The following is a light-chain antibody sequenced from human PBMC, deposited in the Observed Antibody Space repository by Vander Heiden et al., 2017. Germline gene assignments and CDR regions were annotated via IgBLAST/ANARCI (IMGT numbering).Light chain of an antibody. CDR2: RDT. Sequence: SYELSQPRSMSVALGQTAAITSEGDNIGSKNVHWYQQQPGQAPILVIYRDTNRPSGIPDRFSCSNSGNAATLTITRAQAEDEADYYCQGWDSDTVIFGGGTKLSVL. V-gene: IGLV3-9*01. J-gene: IGLJ2*01. CDR3: QGWDSDTVI. CDR1: NIGSKN.